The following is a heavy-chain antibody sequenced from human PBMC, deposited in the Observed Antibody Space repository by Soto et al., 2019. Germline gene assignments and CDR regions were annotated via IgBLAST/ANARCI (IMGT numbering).Heavy chain of an antibody. J-gene: IGHJ4*02. CDR3: APNYYDSSGRPFNY. V-gene: IGHV4-39*01. Sequence: XESLSLTCTVSGASISSSTFYWDWIRQPPGKGLEWIGSLYYSGSTYYNPSLKSRVTISVDTSKNQFSLKLTSVTAADMAMYYCAPNYYDSSGRPFNYWGQGTLVTVSS. CDR2: LYYSGST. CDR1: GASISSSTFY. D-gene: IGHD3-22*01.